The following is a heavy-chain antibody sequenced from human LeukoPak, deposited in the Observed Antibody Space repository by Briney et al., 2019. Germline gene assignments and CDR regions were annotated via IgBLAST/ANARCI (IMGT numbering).Heavy chain of an antibody. CDR3: ARADIVVVTALCYFDL. J-gene: IGHJ2*01. Sequence: SETLSLTCTVSGGTISSYYWSWIRQPPGKGLEWIGYINYSGSTNYNPSLKSRVTMSVVTSKNQFSLKLSSVTAADTAVYYCARADIVVVTALCYFDLWGRGALVSVSS. D-gene: IGHD2-21*02. V-gene: IGHV4-59*08. CDR2: INYSGST. CDR1: GGTISSYY.